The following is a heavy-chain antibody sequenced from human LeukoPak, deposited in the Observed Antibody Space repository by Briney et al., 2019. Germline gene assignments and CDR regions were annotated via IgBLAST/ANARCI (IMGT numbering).Heavy chain of an antibody. Sequence: ASVKVSCKASGYTFTDYYIHWVRQAPGQGLEWMGWINPNNGGTNYAQKFQGRVIMTSDTSITTAYLELSRLRSDDTAVYYCARDNYGSGSYSVVWGQGTTVTVSS. CDR3: ARDNYGSGSYSVV. J-gene: IGHJ6*02. CDR1: GYTFTDYY. CDR2: INPNNGGT. V-gene: IGHV1-2*02. D-gene: IGHD3-10*01.